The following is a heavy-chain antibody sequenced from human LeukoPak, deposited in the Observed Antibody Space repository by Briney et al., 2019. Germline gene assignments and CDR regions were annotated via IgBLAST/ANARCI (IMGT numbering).Heavy chain of an antibody. CDR1: GYXFTSYY. Sequence: ASVKVSCKASGYXFTSYYIHWVRQAPGQGLEWMGIINPSGGSTSYAQKFQGRVTMTRDTSTSTVYMELSSLRSEDTAVYYCARTMLYYYDSSGYYLGYWGQGTLVTVSS. CDR3: ARTMLYYYDSSGYYLGY. D-gene: IGHD3-22*01. J-gene: IGHJ4*02. V-gene: IGHV1-46*01. CDR2: INPSGGST.